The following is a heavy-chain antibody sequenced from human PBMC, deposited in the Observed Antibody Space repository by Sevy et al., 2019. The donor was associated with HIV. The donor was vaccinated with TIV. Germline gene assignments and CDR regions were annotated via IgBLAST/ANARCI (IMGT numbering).Heavy chain of an antibody. V-gene: IGHV3-30*02. CDR1: GFSFRNYG. Sequence: GGSLRLSCAASGFSFRNYGMHWVRQAPGKGLEWVAFISNDGSNKNYADSVKGRFTISRDNSQNTFYLQVNNVRADDTAVFYCAKNIWTGYYVPHGYWGQGTLVTVSS. J-gene: IGHJ4*02. D-gene: IGHD3-9*01. CDR3: AKNIWTGYYVPHGY. CDR2: ISNDGSNK.